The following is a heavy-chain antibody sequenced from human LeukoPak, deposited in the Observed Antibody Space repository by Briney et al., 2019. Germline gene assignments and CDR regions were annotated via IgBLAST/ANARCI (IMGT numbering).Heavy chain of an antibody. Sequence: ASVKVSCKASGYTFTSNGISWVGQAPGQGLEWMGWLSPYNGNTNFVQMLQGRVTMTTGSSSSTAYMELRSLRSDDAAVYYCARGGSGSSGYMDVWGKGTTVTVS. D-gene: IGHD3-10*01. CDR2: LSPYNGNT. V-gene: IGHV1-18*01. CDR3: ARGGSGSSGYMDV. CDR1: GYTFTSNG. J-gene: IGHJ6*03.